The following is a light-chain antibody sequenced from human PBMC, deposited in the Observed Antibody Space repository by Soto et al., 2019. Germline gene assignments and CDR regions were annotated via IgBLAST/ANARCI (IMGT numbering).Light chain of an antibody. CDR3: CSYASRSTHV. J-gene: IGLJ1*01. V-gene: IGLV2-23*02. CDR1: SSDVGSYNL. Sequence: QSVLTQPASVSGSPGQSITISCTGTSSDVGSYNLVSWYQQHPGKAPKLMIYEVSKRPSGVSNRFSGSKSGNTASLTISGLQAEDEADYYCCSYASRSTHVFGTGTKVTVL. CDR2: EVS.